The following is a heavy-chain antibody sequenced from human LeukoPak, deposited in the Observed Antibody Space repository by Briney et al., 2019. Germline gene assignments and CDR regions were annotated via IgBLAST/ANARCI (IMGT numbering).Heavy chain of an antibody. Sequence: ASVKVSCKASGGTFSSYAISWVRQAPGQGLEWMGRIIPILGIANYAQKFQGRLTMTSDTSTSTVYMELSSLRSEDTAVYHCARDLDGGGYLTPFDYWGQGTLVTVSS. CDR1: GGTFSSYA. CDR2: IIPILGIA. V-gene: IGHV1-69*04. J-gene: IGHJ4*02. D-gene: IGHD3-22*01. CDR3: ARDLDGGGYLTPFDY.